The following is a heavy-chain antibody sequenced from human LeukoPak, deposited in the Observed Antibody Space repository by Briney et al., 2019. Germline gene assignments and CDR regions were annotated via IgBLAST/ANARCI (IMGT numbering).Heavy chain of an antibody. V-gene: IGHV3-30-3*01. Sequence: GGSLGLSCAASGFTFRNYVIHWVRQAPGKGLEWVAVTSSDLNVKLCADSVKGRFIISRDNSRSTLYLQMNSLRPEDTAICYCAREGYYGSGSPPSLYFDYWGQGTLVTVSS. CDR1: GFTFRNYV. D-gene: IGHD3-10*01. J-gene: IGHJ4*02. CDR2: TSSDLNVK. CDR3: AREGYYGSGSPPSLYFDY.